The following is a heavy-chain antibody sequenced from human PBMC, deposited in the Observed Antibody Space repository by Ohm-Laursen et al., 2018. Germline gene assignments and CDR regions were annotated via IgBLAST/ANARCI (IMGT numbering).Heavy chain of an antibody. D-gene: IGHD6-13*01. CDR1: GYTFTEYY. V-gene: IGHV1-2*02. J-gene: IGHJ4*02. CDR3: ARRYTSSWYNTDY. Sequence: SVKVSCKASGYTFTEYYMHWVRQAPGQGLEWMGWINAYSGGTNYAQKFQGRVTMTRDTSISTAYMELTRLRLDDTAVYYCARRYTSSWYNTDYWGQGTLVTVSS. CDR2: INAYSGGT.